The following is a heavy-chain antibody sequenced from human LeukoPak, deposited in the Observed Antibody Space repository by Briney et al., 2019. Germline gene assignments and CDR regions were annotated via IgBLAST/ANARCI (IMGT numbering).Heavy chain of an antibody. D-gene: IGHD6-6*01. J-gene: IGHJ3*02. V-gene: IGHV3-66*01. Sequence: PGGSLRLSCAASGFTFSSYSMNWVRQAPGKGLEWVSVIYSGGSTYYADSVKGRFTISRDNSKNTLYLQMNSLRAEDTAVYYCARSSSWDGAFDIWGQGTMVTVSS. CDR3: ARSSSWDGAFDI. CDR1: GFTFSSYS. CDR2: IYSGGST.